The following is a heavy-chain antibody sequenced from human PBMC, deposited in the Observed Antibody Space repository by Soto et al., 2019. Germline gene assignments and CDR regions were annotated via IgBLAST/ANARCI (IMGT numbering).Heavy chain of an antibody. V-gene: IGHV3-13*01. CDR1: GFTFSSFD. D-gene: IGHD6-6*01. J-gene: IGHJ6*02. CDR2: IGAIGDT. CDR3: ARGTLVRGAYFYGMDV. Sequence: GGSLRLPCAASGFTFSSFDMHWVRQAPGKGLEWVSAIGAIGDTYYTGSVKGRFAISRENAQNSLYLQMNSLTAGDTAVYYCARGTLVRGAYFYGMDVWGQGTTVTVSS.